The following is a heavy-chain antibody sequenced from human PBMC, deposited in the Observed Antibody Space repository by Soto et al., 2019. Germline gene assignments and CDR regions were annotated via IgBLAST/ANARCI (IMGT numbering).Heavy chain of an antibody. CDR2: ISGSGGST. CDR1: GFTFSSYA. J-gene: IGHJ3*02. V-gene: IGHV3-23*01. Sequence: GGSLRLSCAASGFTFSSYAMSWVRQAPGKGLEWVSAISGSGGSTYYADSVKGRFTISRDNSKNTLYLQMNSLRADDTAVYYCAKGPRGYDILTGYFGAFDIWGQGTMVTVSS. CDR3: AKGPRGYDILTGYFGAFDI. D-gene: IGHD3-9*01.